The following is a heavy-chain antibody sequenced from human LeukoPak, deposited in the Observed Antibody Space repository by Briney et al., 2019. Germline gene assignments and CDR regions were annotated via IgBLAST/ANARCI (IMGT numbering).Heavy chain of an antibody. CDR2: IKSKTDGGTT. Sequence: GGSLRPSCAASGFTFSNAWMSWVRQAPGKGLEWVGRIKSKTDGGTTDYAAPVKGRFTISRDDSKNTLYLQMNSLKTEDTAVYYCTALPYCSGGSCYTKWFDPWGQGTLVTVSS. V-gene: IGHV3-15*01. D-gene: IGHD2-15*01. CDR1: GFTFSNAW. J-gene: IGHJ5*02. CDR3: TALPYCSGGSCYTKWFDP.